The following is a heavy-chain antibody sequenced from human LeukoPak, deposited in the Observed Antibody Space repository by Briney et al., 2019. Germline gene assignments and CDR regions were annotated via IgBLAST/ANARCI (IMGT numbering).Heavy chain of an antibody. CDR3: ARDFASFVSGVGYGY. Sequence: PSQTLTLTCTVSGGSISNGSDYWSWIRQPAGKGLEWIGRIHTSGSTNYNPSLKSRLTISLDTSKNQFSLKVTSVTAADTAVYYCARDFASFVSGVGYGYCGQGTLVTVSS. V-gene: IGHV4-61*02. CDR1: GGSISNGSDY. D-gene: IGHD3-10*01. CDR2: IHTSGST. J-gene: IGHJ4*02.